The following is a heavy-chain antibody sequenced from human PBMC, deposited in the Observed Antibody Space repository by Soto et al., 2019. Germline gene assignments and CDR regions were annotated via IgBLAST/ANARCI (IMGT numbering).Heavy chain of an antibody. CDR1: GGSISSYC. CDR3: AKWGAAAGTT. CDR2: VFYTGIT. Sequence: QVHLQESGPGLVKPAQTLSLTCSVSGGSISSYCWSWIRQPPGQGLEWIGYVFYTGITKYNPSFMSRATISGDTSRNQFSLNLMSVTAADTAVYYCAKWGAAAGTTWGQGTRVNVSS. D-gene: IGHD6-25*01. V-gene: IGHV4-59*01. J-gene: IGHJ4*02.